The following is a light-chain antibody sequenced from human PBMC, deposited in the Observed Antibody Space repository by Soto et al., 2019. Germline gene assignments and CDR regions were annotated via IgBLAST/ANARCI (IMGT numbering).Light chain of an antibody. CDR3: CSRV. CDR2: EVT. V-gene: IGLV2-23*02. CDR1: SSDVATYNL. Sequence: QSALTQPASVSGSPGQSITISCTGTSSDVATYNLVSWYQQRPGTAPQLIIYEVTKRPSGVSTRFSGSQSGNTASLTISGLQADDEAGYYCCSRVCGGGTKLTVL. J-gene: IGLJ3*02.